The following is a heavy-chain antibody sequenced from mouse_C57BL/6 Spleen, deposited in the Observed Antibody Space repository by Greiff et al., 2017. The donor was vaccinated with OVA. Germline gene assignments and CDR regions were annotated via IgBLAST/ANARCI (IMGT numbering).Heavy chain of an antibody. CDR3: ASMTTVVARDY. J-gene: IGHJ2*01. CDR2: IDPSDSYT. D-gene: IGHD1-1*01. CDR1: GYTFTSYW. V-gene: IGHV1-59*01. Sequence: QVQLQQPGAELVRPGTSVKLSCKASGYTFTSYWMHWVKQRPGQGLEWIGVIDPSDSYTNYNQKFKGKATLTVDTSSSTAYMQLSSLTSEDSAVYYCASMTTVVARDYWGQGTTLTVSS.